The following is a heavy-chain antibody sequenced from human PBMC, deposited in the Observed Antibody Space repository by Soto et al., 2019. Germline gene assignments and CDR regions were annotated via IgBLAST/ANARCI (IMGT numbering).Heavy chain of an antibody. Sequence: GESLKISCKGSGYSFTSYWIGWVRQMPGKGLEWMGIIYPGDSDTRYSPSFQGQVTISADKSISTAYLQWSSLKASDTAMYYCARQAITMVRGQRWFDPWGQGTLVTVSS. J-gene: IGHJ5*02. CDR3: ARQAITMVRGQRWFDP. D-gene: IGHD3-10*01. CDR2: IYPGDSDT. CDR1: GYSFTSYW. V-gene: IGHV5-51*01.